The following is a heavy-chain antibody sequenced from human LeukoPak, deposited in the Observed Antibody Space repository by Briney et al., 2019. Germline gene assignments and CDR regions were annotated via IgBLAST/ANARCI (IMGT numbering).Heavy chain of an antibody. CDR3: ARLSRSGATYFYYGMDV. Sequence: GDSLRLSCAASGFTSSGYAVHWVRQGPGKGLDWVAVISFDGSDQYYADSVKGRFTISRDNSQNTVSLHMNSLKTEDTAVYFCARLSRSGATYFYYGMDVRGQGTTVIVTS. CDR2: ISFDGSDQ. J-gene: IGHJ6*02. CDR1: GFTSSGYA. V-gene: IGHV3-30*04. D-gene: IGHD3-22*01.